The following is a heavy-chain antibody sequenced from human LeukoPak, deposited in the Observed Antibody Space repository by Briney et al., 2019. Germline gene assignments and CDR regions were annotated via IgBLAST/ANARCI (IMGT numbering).Heavy chain of an antibody. V-gene: IGHV4-59*08. CDR3: ARGAAAGSDY. Sequence: PSETLSLTCTVSGGSISDYYRGWIRQPPGKGLEWIGYFYNSGSSTYNPSLKSRVTISVDTSKEQFSLKVNSVTAADTAVYYCARGAAAGSDYWGQGTLVTVSS. CDR1: GGSISDYY. CDR2: FYNSGSS. J-gene: IGHJ4*02. D-gene: IGHD6-13*01.